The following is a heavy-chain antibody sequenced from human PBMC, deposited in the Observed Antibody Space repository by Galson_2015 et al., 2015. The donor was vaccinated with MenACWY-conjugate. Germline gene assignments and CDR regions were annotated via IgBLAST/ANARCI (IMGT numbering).Heavy chain of an antibody. CDR1: GFTFSSYA. Sequence: SLRLSCAASGFTFSSYAMSWVRQAPGKGLEWVSGISSSGGSTYYTDSVKGRFTISRHNSENTLFLQMNSLRAEDTAVYYCAKDQSPTSTGRRKFDFWGQGTLVTVSS. V-gene: IGHV3-23*01. J-gene: IGHJ4*02. D-gene: IGHD2-2*01. CDR2: ISSSGGST. CDR3: AKDQSPTSTGRRKFDF.